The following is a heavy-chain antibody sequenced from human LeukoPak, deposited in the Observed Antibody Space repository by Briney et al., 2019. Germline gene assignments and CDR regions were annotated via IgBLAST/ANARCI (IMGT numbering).Heavy chain of an antibody. CDR3: ATYRQIQVPFEF. Sequence: GGSLRLSCAASGFTFSDFPMIWVRQAPGKGLEWVSSIFPSSDEIHYADSVKGRFAISRDNSRSTLSLQMDSLRAEDTATYYCATYRQIQVPFEFWGQGTLVTVSS. D-gene: IGHD5-18*01. CDR2: IFPSSDEI. J-gene: IGHJ4*02. CDR1: GFTFSDFP. V-gene: IGHV3-23*01.